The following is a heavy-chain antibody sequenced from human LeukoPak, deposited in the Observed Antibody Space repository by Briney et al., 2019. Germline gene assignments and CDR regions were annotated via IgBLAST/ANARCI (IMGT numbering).Heavy chain of an antibody. J-gene: IGHJ5*02. CDR2: ISGSAVYT. D-gene: IGHD3-10*01. Sequence: GGSLRLSCAASGFTFSSYGMSWVRQAPGKGLEWVSAISGSAVYTYYADSVKGRFIISRDNSKNTLYLQMNSLRDEDTAVYYCARGVGTMVRGIRYWFDPWGQGTLVTVSS. CDR1: GFTFSSYG. CDR3: ARGVGTMVRGIRYWFDP. V-gene: IGHV3-23*01.